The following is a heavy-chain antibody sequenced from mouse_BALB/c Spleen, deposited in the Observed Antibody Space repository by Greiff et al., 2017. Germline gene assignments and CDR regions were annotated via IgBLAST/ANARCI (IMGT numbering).Heavy chain of an antibody. V-gene: IGHV1-15*01. CDR1: GYTFTDYE. J-gene: IGHJ4*01. D-gene: IGHD2-1*01. CDR2: IDPETGGT. Sequence: QVQLKESGAELVRPGASVTLSCKASGYTFTDYEMHWVKQTPVHGLEWIGAIDPETGGTAYNQKFKGKATLTADKSSSTAYMELRSLTSEDSAVYYCTRRGNYGSYDAMDYWGQGTSVTVSS. CDR3: TRRGNYGSYDAMDY.